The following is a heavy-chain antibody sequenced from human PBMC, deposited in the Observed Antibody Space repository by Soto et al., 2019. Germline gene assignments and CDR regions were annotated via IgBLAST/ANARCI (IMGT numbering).Heavy chain of an antibody. CDR3: ARSLDYGGPGGFDY. D-gene: IGHD4-17*01. Sequence: QVQLQESGPGLVKPSETLSLTCTVSGGSISSYYWSWIRQPPGKGLEWIGYIYYSGSTNYNPSLKSRVTISVDTSKNQFSRKLSSVTAADTAVYYCARSLDYGGPGGFDYWGQGTLVTVSS. CDR1: GGSISSYY. V-gene: IGHV4-59*01. CDR2: IYYSGST. J-gene: IGHJ4*02.